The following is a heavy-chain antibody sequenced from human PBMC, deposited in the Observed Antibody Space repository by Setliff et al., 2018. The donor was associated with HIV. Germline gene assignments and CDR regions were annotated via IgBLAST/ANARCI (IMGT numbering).Heavy chain of an antibody. CDR3: ARHRQWHLLPDH. V-gene: IGHV4-4*09. CDR2: IYTTGST. Sequence: SETLSLTCTVSGDSICNYYWSWVRQPPGKGLEWIGYIYTTGSTNYNPSLKSRVTMSVDTSKNQFSLRLTSVTAADTAVYFCARHRQWHLLPDHWGQGVWVTVSS. D-gene: IGHD6-19*01. J-gene: IGHJ4*02. CDR1: GDSICNYY.